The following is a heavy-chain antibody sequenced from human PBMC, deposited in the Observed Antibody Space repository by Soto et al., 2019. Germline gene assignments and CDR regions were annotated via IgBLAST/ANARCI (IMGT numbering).Heavy chain of an antibody. CDR3: ASGLVEYSSSWFDY. J-gene: IGHJ5*01. V-gene: IGHV3-74*01. D-gene: IGHD6-13*01. Sequence: EVQLVESGGGLVQPGGSLRLSCAASGFTFTGYWMHWVRQAPGMGLVWVSRINSDGSSTNYADSVKGRFTISRDNAKNMVYLQMNSRRAEDTAVYYCASGLVEYSSSWFDYWGQGTPVTVSS. CDR2: INSDGSST. CDR1: GFTFTGYW.